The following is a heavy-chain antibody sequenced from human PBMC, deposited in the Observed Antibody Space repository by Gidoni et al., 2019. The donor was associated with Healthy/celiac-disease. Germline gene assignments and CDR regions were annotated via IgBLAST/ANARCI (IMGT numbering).Heavy chain of an antibody. J-gene: IGHJ3*02. V-gene: IGHV4-39*01. D-gene: IGHD2-2*02. CDR2: IYYSGGT. Sequence: QLQLQLSGPGLVKPSETLSLTCPVSGGSISSSSYSWGWIRQPPGKGLEWIGSIYYSGGTYYNPSLKSRVTISVDTSKNQFSLKLSSVTAADTAVYYCARSSRCSSTSCYKDAFDIWGQGTMVTVSS. CDR1: GGSISSSSYS. CDR3: ARSSRCSSTSCYKDAFDI.